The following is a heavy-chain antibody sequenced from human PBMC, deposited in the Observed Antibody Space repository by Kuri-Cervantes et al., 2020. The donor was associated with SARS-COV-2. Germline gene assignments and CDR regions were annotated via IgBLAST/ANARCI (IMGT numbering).Heavy chain of an antibody. CDR1: GYTFTSYG. Sequence: ASVKVSCKASGYTFTSYGISWVRQAPGQGLEWMGWISAYNGNTNYAQKLQGRVTMTRDTSISTAYMELSRLRSDDTAVYYCASSPLGGGIDYWGQGTLVTVSS. D-gene: IGHD1-26*01. CDR3: ASSPLGGGIDY. V-gene: IGHV1-18*01. CDR2: ISAYNGNT. J-gene: IGHJ4*02.